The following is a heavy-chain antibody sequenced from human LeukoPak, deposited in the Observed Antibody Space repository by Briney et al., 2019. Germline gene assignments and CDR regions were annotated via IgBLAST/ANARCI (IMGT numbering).Heavy chain of an antibody. V-gene: IGHV4-59*12. CDR3: ARGLGYYDSSGYYY. CDR1: GGSISSYY. CDR2: IYYRGST. Sequence: PSETLSLTCTVSGGSISSYYWSWIRQPPGKGLEWIGYIYYRGSTYYNPSLKSRVTISVDTSKNQFSLKLSSVTAADTAVYYCARGLGYYDSSGYYYWGQGTLVTVSS. D-gene: IGHD3-22*01. J-gene: IGHJ4*02.